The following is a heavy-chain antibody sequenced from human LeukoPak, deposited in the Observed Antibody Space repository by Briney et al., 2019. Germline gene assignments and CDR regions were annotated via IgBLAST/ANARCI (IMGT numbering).Heavy chain of an antibody. V-gene: IGHV1-2*02. Sequence: ASVKVSCKASGYTFTGYYMHWVRQAPGQGLEWMGWINPNSGGTNYAQKFQGRVTMTRDTSISTAYMELSRLRSDDTAVYYCARARGNCSSTSCYSYFDYWGQGTLVTVSS. CDR1: GYTFTGYY. CDR2: INPNSGGT. CDR3: ARARGNCSSTSCYSYFDY. D-gene: IGHD2-2*02. J-gene: IGHJ4*02.